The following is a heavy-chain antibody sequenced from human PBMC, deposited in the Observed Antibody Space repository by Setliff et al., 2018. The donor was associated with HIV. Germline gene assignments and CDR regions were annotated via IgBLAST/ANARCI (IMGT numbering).Heavy chain of an antibody. J-gene: IGHJ5*02. D-gene: IGHD6-13*01. CDR2: IDASANT. Sequence: PSETLSLTCTVSGSSISSNYYWAWIRQAPGKGLEWIGCIDASANTYYIPSLKSRATISIDTSKNQLSLKLRSVTAADTAVYGARIGSGWSVGWFDPWGQGTLVTVSS. CDR3: ARIGSGWSVGWFDP. CDR1: GSSISSNYY. V-gene: IGHV4-38-2*02.